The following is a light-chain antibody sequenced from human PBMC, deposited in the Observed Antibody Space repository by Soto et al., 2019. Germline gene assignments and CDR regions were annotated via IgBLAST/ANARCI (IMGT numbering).Light chain of an antibody. CDR3: QQSYSTPPIT. V-gene: IGKV1-6*01. CDR2: AAS. J-gene: IGKJ5*01. CDR1: QGIRND. Sequence: AIQMTQSPSSLSASVGDRVTITCRASQGIRNDLGWYQQKPAKAPKLLIYAASSLQSGVPSRFSGSGSGTDFTLTISSLQSKDFATYYCQQSYSTPPITFGQGTRLEI.